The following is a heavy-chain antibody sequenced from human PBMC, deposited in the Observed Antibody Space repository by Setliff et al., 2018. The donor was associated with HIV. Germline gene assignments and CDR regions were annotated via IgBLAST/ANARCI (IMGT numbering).Heavy chain of an antibody. CDR1: GGTFSSYA. V-gene: IGHV1-69*05. CDR2: IIPVFGTT. J-gene: IGHJ4*02. CDR3: ARDLIRITPHGDLPF. D-gene: IGHD2-15*01. Sequence: SVKVSCKASGGTFSSYAISWVRQAPGQGLDWMGGIIPVFGTTNYAQKFQGRVTMTRDTSTSTAYMELSRLRSDDTAVYYCARDLIRITPHGDLPFWGQGTLVTVSS.